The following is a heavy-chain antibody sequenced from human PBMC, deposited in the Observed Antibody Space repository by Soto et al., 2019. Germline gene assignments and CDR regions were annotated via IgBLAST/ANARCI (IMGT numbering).Heavy chain of an antibody. CDR1: GFTFSNAW. CDR3: TTGILGYCSGGSCYQFYYYYGMDV. D-gene: IGHD2-15*01. CDR2: IKSKTDGGTT. J-gene: IGHJ6*02. V-gene: IGHV3-15*07. Sequence: PGGSLRLSCAASGFTFSNAWMNWVRQAPGKGLEWVGRIKSKTDGGTTDYAAPVKGRFTISRDDSKNTLYLQMNSLKTEDTAVYYCTTGILGYCSGGSCYQFYYYYGMDVWGQGTTVTVSS.